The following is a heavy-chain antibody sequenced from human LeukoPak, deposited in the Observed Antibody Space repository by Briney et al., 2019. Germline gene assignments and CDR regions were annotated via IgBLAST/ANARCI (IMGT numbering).Heavy chain of an antibody. CDR1: GGTFSSYA. CDR3: ALVRGVRTLNP. J-gene: IGHJ5*02. V-gene: IGHV1-69*06. CDR2: IIPIFGTA. Sequence: ASVKVSCKASGGTFSSYAISWVRQAPGQGLEWMGGIIPIFGTANYAQKFQGRVTITADKSTGTAYMELSSLRSEDTAVYYCALVRGVRTLNPWGQGTLVTVSS. D-gene: IGHD3-10*01.